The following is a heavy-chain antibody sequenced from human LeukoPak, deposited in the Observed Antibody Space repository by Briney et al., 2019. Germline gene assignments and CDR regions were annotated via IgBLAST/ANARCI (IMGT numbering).Heavy chain of an antibody. V-gene: IGHV1-18*04. CDR1: GYTFTGYY. J-gene: IGHJ4*02. CDR3: ARSGRGTYYYFDL. D-gene: IGHD1-26*01. CDR2: ISGSNGNT. Sequence: ASVKVSCKASGYTFTGYYMHWVRQAPGQGLEWVGWISGSNGNTNYAQKFQGRVSMTADTSTSTAYMELRSLRSDDTAVYYCARSGRGTYYYFDLWGQGTLVTVSS.